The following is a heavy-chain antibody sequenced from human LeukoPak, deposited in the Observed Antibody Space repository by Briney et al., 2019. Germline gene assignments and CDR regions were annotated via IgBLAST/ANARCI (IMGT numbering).Heavy chain of an antibody. J-gene: IGHJ4*02. V-gene: IGHV3-30-3*01. Sequence: PGGSLRLSCAASGFTFSSYAMHWVRQAPGKGLEWVAVISYDGSNKYYADSVKGRFTISRDNSKNTLYLQMNSLRAEDTAVYYCARSGWTYSGYVPYFDYWGQGTLVTVSS. CDR1: GFTFSSYA. CDR2: ISYDGSNK. D-gene: IGHD5-12*01. CDR3: ARSGWTYSGYVPYFDY.